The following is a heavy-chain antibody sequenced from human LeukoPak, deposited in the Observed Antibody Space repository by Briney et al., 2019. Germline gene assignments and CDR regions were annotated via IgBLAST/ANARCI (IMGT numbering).Heavy chain of an antibody. Sequence: ASVKVSCKASGYTFTSYGISWVRQAPGQGLEWMGWISAYNGNTNYAQKLQGRVTMTTDTSTSTAYMELRSLRSDDTAVYYCAYSHSSSWYYDWFDPWGQGTLDTVSS. J-gene: IGHJ5*02. CDR1: GYTFTSYG. D-gene: IGHD6-13*01. V-gene: IGHV1-18*01. CDR2: ISAYNGNT. CDR3: AYSHSSSWYYDWFDP.